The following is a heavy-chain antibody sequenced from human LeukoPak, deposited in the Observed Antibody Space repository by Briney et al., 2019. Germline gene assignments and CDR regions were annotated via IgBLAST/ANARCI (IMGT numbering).Heavy chain of an antibody. CDR1: GFTFSKYT. J-gene: IGHJ4*02. CDR3: AKDLTPDGAWDIDY. D-gene: IGHD3-9*01. Sequence: PGGSLRLSCVAFGFTFSKYTMSWVRQAPGKGLEWVSGIYGGSTTTTFYADSVKGRFTISRDNSMNTLYLQMNSLRAEDTAVYYCAKDLTPDGAWDIDYWGQGTLITVSS. V-gene: IGHV3-23*01. CDR2: IYGGSTTTT.